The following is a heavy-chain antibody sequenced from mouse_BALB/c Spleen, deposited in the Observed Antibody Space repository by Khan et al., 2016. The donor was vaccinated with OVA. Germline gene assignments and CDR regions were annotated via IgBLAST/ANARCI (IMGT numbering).Heavy chain of an antibody. V-gene: IGHV14-3*02. CDR2: IDPQNGDP. CDR1: GLNIKDTY. J-gene: IGHJ2*01. CDR3: ARMTRK. Sequence: VQLQQSGAELVKSGATVKLSCTASGLNIKDTYMHWLKQWPEQGLEWIGRIDPQNGDPKYDPKFQGKATITVETSSNTAYLQLSSLRSEDTSFYYGARMTRKWGQGTTLTVSS.